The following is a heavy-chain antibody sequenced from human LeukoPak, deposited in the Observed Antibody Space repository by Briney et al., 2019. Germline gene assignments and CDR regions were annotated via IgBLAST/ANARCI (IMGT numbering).Heavy chain of an antibody. J-gene: IGHJ5*02. CDR2: IYYSGST. D-gene: IGHD2-21*01. CDR3: TRTHIPYCAGKSCYSFDP. V-gene: IGHV4-39*07. CDR1: GVSISSSSYY. Sequence: PSETLSLTCTVSGVSISSSSYYWGWLRQPPGKGLEWIGSIYYSGSTYYNPSLKSRVTISVDTSKNQFSLKLSSVTAADTAVYYCTRTHIPYCAGKSCYSFDPWGQGTLVTVSS.